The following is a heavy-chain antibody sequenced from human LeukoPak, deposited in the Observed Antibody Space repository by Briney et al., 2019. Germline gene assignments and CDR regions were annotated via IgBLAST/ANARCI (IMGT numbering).Heavy chain of an antibody. D-gene: IGHD6-19*01. CDR3: AKGGYSSGSEYYYYYYGMDV. CDR2: IIPIFGTA. Sequence: ASVKVSCKASGYTFTGYYMHWVRQAPGQGLEWMGGIIPIFGTANYAQKFQGRVTITADESTSTAYMELSSLRSEDTAVYYCAKGGYSSGSEYYYYYYGMDVWGQGTTVTVSS. J-gene: IGHJ6*02. CDR1: GYTFTGYY. V-gene: IGHV1-69*13.